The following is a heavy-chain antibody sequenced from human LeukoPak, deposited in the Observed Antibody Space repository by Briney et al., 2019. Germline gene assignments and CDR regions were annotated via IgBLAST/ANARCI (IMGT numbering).Heavy chain of an antibody. CDR2: MNPNSGNT. Sequence: GASVKVSCKASGYTFTSYDINWVRQATGQGLEWMGWMNPNSGNTGYAQKFQGRVTITRNTSISTAYMELSSLRSEDTAVYYCARAAGYSGYDLAKWGQGTLVTVSS. D-gene: IGHD5-12*01. J-gene: IGHJ4*02. CDR1: GYTFTSYD. CDR3: ARAAGYSGYDLAK. V-gene: IGHV1-8*03.